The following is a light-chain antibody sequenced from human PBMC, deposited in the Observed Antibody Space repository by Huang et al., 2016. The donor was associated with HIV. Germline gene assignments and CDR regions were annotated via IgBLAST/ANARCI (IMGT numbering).Light chain of an antibody. V-gene: IGKV1-8*01. CDR2: AAS. CDR1: QDINNF. CDR3: QQYYSYRT. Sequence: AIRMTQSPSSLSASTGDRVNITCRASQDINNFLAWYQQKPGKAPNLLIYAASILETGVPSRFSGSGSGTEFNLSISCLQSEGFATYYCQQYYSYRTFGQGTQVEIK. J-gene: IGKJ1*01.